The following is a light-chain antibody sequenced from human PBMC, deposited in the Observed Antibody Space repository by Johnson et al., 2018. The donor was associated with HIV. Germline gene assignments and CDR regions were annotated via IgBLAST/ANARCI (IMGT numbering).Light chain of an antibody. CDR1: SSNIGNNY. CDR2: DNY. Sequence: QPVLTQPPSVSAAPGQKVTISCSGSSSNIGNNYVSWYQQLPGTAPKLLIYDNYKRPSGIPDRFSGSKSGTSATLGITGLQTGDEADYYCGTWDSSLSAGGVFGTGTKVTVL. V-gene: IGLV1-51*01. J-gene: IGLJ1*01. CDR3: GTWDSSLSAGGV.